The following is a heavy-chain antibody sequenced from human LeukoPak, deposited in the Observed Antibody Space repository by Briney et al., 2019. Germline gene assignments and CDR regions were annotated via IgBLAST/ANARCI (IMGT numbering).Heavy chain of an antibody. D-gene: IGHD3-16*01. J-gene: IGHJ4*02. CDR3: ARSDAGISEGGIDY. CDR1: VGSFSRYD. Sequence: SVTVSYKPSVGSFSRYDLSRVRQAPAHGLEWMGGIIPVFGMPDYAQKLQGRLTLTTDESTGTAYMELGGLSPDDTAVYYCARSDAGISEGGIDYWGQGTLVIVSS. CDR2: IIPVFGMP. V-gene: IGHV1-69*05.